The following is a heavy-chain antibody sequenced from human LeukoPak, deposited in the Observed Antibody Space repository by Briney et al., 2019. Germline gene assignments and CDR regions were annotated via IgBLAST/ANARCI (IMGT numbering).Heavy chain of an antibody. Sequence: GGSLRLSYAASAGCTISSYWMNWVRQAPGKGLEWVANRKGEGREKYYVDSVKGRFTISRDNAKNSLYLQMNSLRADDSAMYYCLRGHYDEYWGQGTLVTVSS. CDR1: AGCTISSYW. J-gene: IGHJ4*02. CDR3: LRGHYDEY. V-gene: IGHV3-7*03. CDR2: RKGEGREK.